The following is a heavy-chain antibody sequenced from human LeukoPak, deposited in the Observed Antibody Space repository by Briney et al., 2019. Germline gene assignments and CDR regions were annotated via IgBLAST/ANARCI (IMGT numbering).Heavy chain of an antibody. CDR2: ISYNSDTT. D-gene: IGHD3-10*01. V-gene: IGHV3-48*04. CDR1: GFAFSAYA. J-gene: IGHJ3*02. CDR3: TRSGDGAFDN. Sequence: GGSLRLSCAASGFAFSAYAMNWVRHTLGKGLEWVSYISYNSDTTHYADSVKGRFTISRDNARNSLYLQMNSLRAEDTAVYYCTRSGDGAFDNWGPGTMVTVSS.